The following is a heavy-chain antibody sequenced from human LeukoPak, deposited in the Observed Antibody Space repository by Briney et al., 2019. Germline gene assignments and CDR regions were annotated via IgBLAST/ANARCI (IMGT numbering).Heavy chain of an antibody. CDR2: INPSGNTT. Sequence: ASVKVSCKSSGYTFTTYYMHWVRQAPGQGLEWMGIINPSGNTTYYAQKFQGRVTMTRDTSTSTVYMELSSLRSEDTSVYYCAKARNYGMDVWGHRTTVSVSS. J-gene: IGHJ6*02. D-gene: IGHD1-14*01. V-gene: IGHV1-46*01. CDR3: AKARNYGMDV. CDR1: GYTFTTYY.